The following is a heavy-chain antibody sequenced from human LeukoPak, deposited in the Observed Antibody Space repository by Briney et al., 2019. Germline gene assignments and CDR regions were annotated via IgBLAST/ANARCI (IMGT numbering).Heavy chain of an antibody. J-gene: IGHJ4*02. CDR2: IYYSGST. V-gene: IGHV4-59*01. CDR3: ARDSYSSGSYYFDY. D-gene: IGHD6-19*01. Sequence: SETLSLTCTVSGGSISSYYWTWIRQPPGKGLEWIGYIYYSGSTNFNPSLKSRVTISVDTSKNQFSLKLSSVTAADTAVYYCARDSYSSGSYYFDYWGQGTLVTVSS. CDR1: GGSISSYY.